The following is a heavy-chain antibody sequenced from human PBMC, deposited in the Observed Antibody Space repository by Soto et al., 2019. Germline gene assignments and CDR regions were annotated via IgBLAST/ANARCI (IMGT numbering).Heavy chain of an antibody. CDR2: IFYSGST. V-gene: IGHV4-39*01. CDR3: ARQPTTGDTDLWFDP. Sequence: SETLSLTCNVTGGSISTSRSYWAWIRQPPGKGLEWLANIFYSGSTYYNPSLASRVTVSVDTSKNEFSLKLRSVTAADTAVYYCARQPTTGDTDLWFDPWGQGTLVTVSS. J-gene: IGHJ5*02. CDR1: GGSISTSRSY. D-gene: IGHD2-21*01.